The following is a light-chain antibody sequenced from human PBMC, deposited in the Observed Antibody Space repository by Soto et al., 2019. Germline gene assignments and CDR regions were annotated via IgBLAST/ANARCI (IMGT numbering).Light chain of an antibody. Sequence: DIQMTQSPSTLSASVGDRVTITCRASQSISSWLAWYQQQPGKAPKLLIYKASSLESGVPSRFSGSGSGTEFTLTISSLQPDDFATYHCQQYSVYPRTFGQGTKVEIK. CDR1: QSISSW. V-gene: IGKV1-5*03. CDR2: KAS. J-gene: IGKJ1*01. CDR3: QQYSVYPRT.